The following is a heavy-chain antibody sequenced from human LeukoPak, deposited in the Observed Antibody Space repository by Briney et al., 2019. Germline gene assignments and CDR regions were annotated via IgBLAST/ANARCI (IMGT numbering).Heavy chain of an antibody. CDR2: IKQDGNEK. V-gene: IGHV3-7*03. D-gene: IGHD4-23*01. J-gene: IGHJ3*01. Sequence: GGSLRLSCAASGFTFSSYWMNWVRQAPGKGLEWVANIKQDGNEKYYVDSVKGRFTISRDNAQNSLWLQMNGLRAEDTAVYYCARDPMYNGGNSGAFDFWGQGTLVTVSS. CDR3: ARDPMYNGGNSGAFDF. CDR1: GFTFSSYW.